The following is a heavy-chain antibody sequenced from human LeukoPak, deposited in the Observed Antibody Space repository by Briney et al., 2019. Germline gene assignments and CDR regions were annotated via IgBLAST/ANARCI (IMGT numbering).Heavy chain of an antibody. J-gene: IGHJ5*02. V-gene: IGHV5-51*01. Sequence: GESLKISCTASGYSFSSYWIGWVRQMPGKGLEWMGIIYPDDSDTRYSPSFQGQVTISVDKSIRTAYLQWSSLRASDTAIYYCARQGGAYFGNLVDLWGKGTLVTVS. CDR2: IYPDDSDT. CDR1: GYSFSSYW. D-gene: IGHD2/OR15-2a*01. CDR3: ARQGGAYFGNLVDL.